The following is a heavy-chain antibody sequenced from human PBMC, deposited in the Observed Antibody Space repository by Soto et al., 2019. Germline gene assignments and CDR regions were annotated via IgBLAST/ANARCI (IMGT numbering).Heavy chain of an antibody. D-gene: IGHD4-17*01. CDR3: AADYGIDS. J-gene: IGHJ5*01. Sequence: PGGSLRLSCAASGFTFSSYAMRWVRQAPGKGLEWVSAISGSGGNTYYGDSVKGRFTISRDNTKNTLYLQMNSLRAEDTAVYYFAADYGIDSWGQGTLVTVSS. CDR1: GFTFSSYA. V-gene: IGHV3-23*01. CDR2: ISGSGGNT.